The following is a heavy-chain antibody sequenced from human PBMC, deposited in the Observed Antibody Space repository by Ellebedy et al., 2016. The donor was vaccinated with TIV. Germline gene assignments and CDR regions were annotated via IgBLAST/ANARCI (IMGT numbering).Heavy chain of an antibody. CDR2: ISVYNDNT. V-gene: IGHV1-18*01. CDR1: GYTFTSYG. Sequence: AASVKVSCKASGYTFTSYGISWVRQAPGQGPEWMGWISVYNDNTNYAQKFKGRVTMTTDTSTSTAYMELRSLRSDDTAVYYCGRMVYYDSSGYLSDYWGQGTLVTVSS. CDR3: GRMVYYDSSGYLSDY. D-gene: IGHD3-22*01. J-gene: IGHJ4*02.